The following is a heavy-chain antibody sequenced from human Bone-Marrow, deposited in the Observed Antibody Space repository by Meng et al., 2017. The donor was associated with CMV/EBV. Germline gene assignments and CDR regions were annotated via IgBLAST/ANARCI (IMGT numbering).Heavy chain of an antibody. CDR1: GFTFSSYA. D-gene: IGHD1-26*01. CDR3: ARTVGGIQSDY. V-gene: IGHV3-23*03. J-gene: IGHJ4*02. CDR2: IYSGGSST. Sequence: GESLKISCAASGFTFSSYAMSWVRQAPGKGLEWVAVIYSGGSSTYYADSVKGRFTISSDNSKNTLYLQMNGLRAKDKGVYYCARTVGGIQSDYWGQGTLVTVSS.